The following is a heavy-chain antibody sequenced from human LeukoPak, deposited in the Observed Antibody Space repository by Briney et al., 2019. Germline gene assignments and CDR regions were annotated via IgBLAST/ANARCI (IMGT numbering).Heavy chain of an antibody. CDR2: ISAYNGNT. CDR3: ARDGVGGVVVPAAMYFFWFDP. D-gene: IGHD2-2*01. V-gene: IGHV1-18*01. J-gene: IGHJ5*02. Sequence: ASVKVSCKASGYTFTSYGISWVRQAPGQGLEWMGWISAYNGNTNYAQKLQGRVTMTTDTSTSTAYMELRSLRSDDTAVYYCARDGVGGVVVPAAMYFFWFDPWGQGTLVTVSS. CDR1: GYTFTSYG.